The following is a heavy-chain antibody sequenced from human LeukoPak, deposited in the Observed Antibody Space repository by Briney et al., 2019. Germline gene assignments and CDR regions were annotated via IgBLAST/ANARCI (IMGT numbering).Heavy chain of an antibody. Sequence: PGGSLRLSCAASGFTFSSYAMSWVRQPPGKGLEWIGTLTYGESTYYNPSLKSRVTISIDPSKNQCSLKVSSVTATDTAIFYCARRSPIENYFDSWGQGILVTVSS. J-gene: IGHJ4*02. CDR2: LTYGEST. CDR3: ARRSPIENYFDS. V-gene: IGHV4-39*01. CDR1: GFTFSSYA.